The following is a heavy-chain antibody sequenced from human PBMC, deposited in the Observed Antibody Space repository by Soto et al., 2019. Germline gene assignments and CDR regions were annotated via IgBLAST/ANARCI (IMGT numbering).Heavy chain of an antibody. D-gene: IGHD3-3*01. Sequence: GGSLRLSCAASGFTFSSYSMNWVRQAPGKGLEWVSSISSSSSYIYYADSVKGRFTISRDNAKNSLYLQMNSLRAEDTAVYYCASGYDFWSGYYTPYYYYGMDAWGQGTTVTVSS. CDR3: ASGYDFWSGYYTPYYYYGMDA. CDR1: GFTFSSYS. CDR2: ISSSSSYI. J-gene: IGHJ6*02. V-gene: IGHV3-21*01.